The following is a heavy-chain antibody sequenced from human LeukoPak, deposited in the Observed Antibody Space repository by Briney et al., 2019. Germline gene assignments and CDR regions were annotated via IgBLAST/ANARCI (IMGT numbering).Heavy chain of an antibody. V-gene: IGHV3-53*01. J-gene: IGHJ4*02. Sequence: GGSLRLSRAASGFTVSSTFMSWVRQAPGKGLEWVSFINDHGTTYYGDSVKGRFTISRDDSQNTLSLQMNSLRAEDTALYYCARDPAAGRLRDWGQGTLVTVSS. D-gene: IGHD1-14*01. CDR1: GFTVSSTF. CDR2: INDHGTT. CDR3: ARDPAAGRLRD.